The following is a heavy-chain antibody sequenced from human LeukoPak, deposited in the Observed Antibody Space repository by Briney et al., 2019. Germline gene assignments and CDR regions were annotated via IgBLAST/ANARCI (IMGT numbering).Heavy chain of an antibody. J-gene: IGHJ4*02. CDR1: GFTFSSYA. D-gene: IGHD6-19*01. V-gene: IGHV3-23*01. CDR2: ISGSVSST. CDR3: AKAATGHSSGWYGGDPGFYFDY. Sequence: PGGSLRLSCAASGFTFSSYAMTWARQAPGKGLEWVSVISGSVSSTYYADSVKGRFTISRDNSKNTLYLQMNSLRAEDTAVYYCAKAATGHSSGWYGGDPGFYFDYWGQGTLVTVSS.